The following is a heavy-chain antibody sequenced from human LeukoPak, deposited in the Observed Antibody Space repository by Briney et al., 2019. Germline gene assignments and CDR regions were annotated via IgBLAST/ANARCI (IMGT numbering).Heavy chain of an antibody. D-gene: IGHD2-2*01. J-gene: IGHJ3*02. CDR3: TRHTPDIVVVPAAILDDAFDI. V-gene: IGHV3-48*04. CDR1: GFTFSSYW. Sequence: GGSLRLSCAASGFTFSSYWMNWVRQAPGKGLEWVSYISSSGSTIYYADSVKGRFTISRYNAKNSLYLQMNRLRAEDTAVYYCTRHTPDIVVVPAAILDDAFDIWGQGKMVTVSS. CDR2: ISSSGSTI.